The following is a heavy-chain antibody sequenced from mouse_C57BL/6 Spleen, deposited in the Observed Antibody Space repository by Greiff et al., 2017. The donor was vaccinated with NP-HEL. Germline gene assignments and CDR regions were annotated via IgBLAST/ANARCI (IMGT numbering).Heavy chain of an antibody. CDR1: GYTFTDYY. J-gene: IGHJ1*03. Sequence: VQLQQSGPELVKPGASVKISCKASGYTFTDYYINWVKQRPGQGLEWIGWIYPGSGNTKYNEKFKGMATLTADTSSSTAYMQLSSLTSEDSAVYFCARSYYDYGDVHWYFDVWGTGTTVTVSS. CDR2: IYPGSGNT. D-gene: IGHD2-4*01. CDR3: ARSYYDYGDVHWYFDV. V-gene: IGHV1-84*01.